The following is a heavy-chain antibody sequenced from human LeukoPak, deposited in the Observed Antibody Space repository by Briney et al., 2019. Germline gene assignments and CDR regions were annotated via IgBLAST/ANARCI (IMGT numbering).Heavy chain of an antibody. J-gene: IGHJ3*02. CDR1: GGSISSYY. CDR2: IYYSGST. Sequence: SETLSLTCTVSGGSISSYYWSWIRHPPGKGLEWIVYIYYSGSTNYNPSLKSRVTISVDTSKNQFSLKLSSVTAADTAVYYCARDGGYYYDSSGYGAFDIWGQGTMVTVSS. D-gene: IGHD3-22*01. CDR3: ARDGGYYYDSSGYGAFDI. V-gene: IGHV4-59*01.